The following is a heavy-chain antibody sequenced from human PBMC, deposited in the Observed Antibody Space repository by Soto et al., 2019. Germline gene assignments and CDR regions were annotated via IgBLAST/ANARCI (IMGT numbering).Heavy chain of an antibody. J-gene: IGHJ2*01. CDR3: AKEASVPSLGEFWYFDL. CDR1: GFSFSNYG. CDR2: VSADGQTT. V-gene: IGHV3-23*01. D-gene: IGHD3-10*01. Sequence: EVHLLESGGGLVQPGGSLRLSCAASGFSFSNYGMTWVRQAPGKGLEWVSSVSADGQTTYYAESVRGRFTISRDSSKGTLYLQMDSLRADETAVYYCAKEASVPSLGEFWYFDLWGRGTHVTVSS.